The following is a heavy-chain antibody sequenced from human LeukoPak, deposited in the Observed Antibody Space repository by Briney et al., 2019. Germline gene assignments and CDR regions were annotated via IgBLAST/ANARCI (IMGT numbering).Heavy chain of an antibody. V-gene: IGHV1-24*01. Sequence: GASVKVSCKVSGYTLTELSMHWVRQAPGKGLEWMGGFDPEDGETIYAQKFHGRVTMTEDTSTDTAYMELSSLRSEDTAVYYCATGGGDVDTAMVPTPHWYYYMDVWGKGTTVTVSS. CDR1: GYTLTELS. CDR2: FDPEDGET. CDR3: ATGGGDVDTAMVPTPHWYYYMDV. J-gene: IGHJ6*03. D-gene: IGHD5-18*01.